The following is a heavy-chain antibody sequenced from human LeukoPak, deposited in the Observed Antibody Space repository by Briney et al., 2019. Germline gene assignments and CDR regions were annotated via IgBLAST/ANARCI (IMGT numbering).Heavy chain of an antibody. CDR3: ARHGRGGSFRDDAFDI. CDR1: GGSISSSSYY. V-gene: IGHV4-39*01. Sequence: PSETLSLTCTVSGGSISSSSYYWGWIRQPPGEGLEWIGSIYYSGSTYYNPSLKSRVTISVDTSKNQFSLKLSSVTAADTAVYYCARHGRGGSFRDDAFDIWGQGTMVTVSS. CDR2: IYYSGST. J-gene: IGHJ3*02. D-gene: IGHD2-15*01.